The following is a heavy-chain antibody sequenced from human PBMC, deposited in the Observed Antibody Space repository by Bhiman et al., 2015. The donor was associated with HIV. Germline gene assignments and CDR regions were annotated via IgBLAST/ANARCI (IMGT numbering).Heavy chain of an antibody. CDR1: GFTFDDYT. V-gene: IGHV3-43*01. J-gene: IGHJ4*02. CDR2: ISWDGGST. Sequence: EVQLVESGGGLVKPGGSLRLSCAASGFTFDDYTMHWVRQAPGKGLEWVSLISWDGGSTYYADSVKGRFTISRDNSKNSLYLQMNSLRTEDTALYYCAKDDPVGGPFDYWGQGTLVTVSS. D-gene: IGHD2-15*01. CDR3: AKDDPVGGPFDY.